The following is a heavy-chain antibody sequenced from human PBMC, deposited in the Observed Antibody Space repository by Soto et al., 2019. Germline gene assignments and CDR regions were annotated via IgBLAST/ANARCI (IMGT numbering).Heavy chain of an antibody. V-gene: IGHV3-33*01. CDR2: IWYDGSNK. D-gene: IGHD3-3*01. CDR3: ARERDDFWSGYLFDP. CDR1: GFTFSSYG. Sequence: VVSLRLSCAASGFTFSSYGMHWVRQAPGKGLEWVAVIWYDGSNKYYADSVKGRFTISRDNSKNTLYLQMNSLRAEDTAVYYCARERDDFWSGYLFDPWGQGTLVAVFS. J-gene: IGHJ5*02.